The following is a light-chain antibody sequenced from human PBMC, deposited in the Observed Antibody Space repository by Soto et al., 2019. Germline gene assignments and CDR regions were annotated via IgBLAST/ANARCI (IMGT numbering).Light chain of an antibody. CDR2: KVS. CDR3: IQCKHWPPVYT. V-gene: IGKV2-30*01. Sequence: DVVMTQSPLSLPVTLGQPASISCRSSQSLVYSDGNTYLNWFQQRPGQSPRRLIYKVSNRDSGVADRFIGSGEGTNFTLNISSVDDDDVGVYYCIQCKHWPPVYTCGLGTKLEIK. CDR1: QSLVYSDGNTY. J-gene: IGKJ2*01.